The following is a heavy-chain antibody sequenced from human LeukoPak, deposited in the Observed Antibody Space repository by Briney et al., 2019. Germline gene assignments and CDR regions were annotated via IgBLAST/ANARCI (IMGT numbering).Heavy chain of an antibody. CDR2: IYYSGST. V-gene: IGHV4-59*08. CDR3: ARPNYYYGMDV. Sequence: SETLSLTCTVSGGSISSYYWSWIRQPPGKGLEWIGYIYYSGSTNYNPSLKSRVTIAVDTSKNQFSLKLSSVTAADTAVYYCARPNYYYGMDVWGQGTTVTVSS. CDR1: GGSISSYY. J-gene: IGHJ6*02.